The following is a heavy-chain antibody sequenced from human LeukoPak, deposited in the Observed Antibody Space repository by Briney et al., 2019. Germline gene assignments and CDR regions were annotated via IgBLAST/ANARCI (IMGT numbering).Heavy chain of an antibody. Sequence: ASVKVSCKASGYSLTDYYIHWVRQAPGQGLEWMGGIIPIFGTANYAQKFQGRVTITADESTSTAYMELSSLRSEDTAVYYCARVHRSYDAFDIWGQGTMVTVSS. J-gene: IGHJ3*02. CDR3: ARVHRSYDAFDI. CDR1: GYSLTDYY. V-gene: IGHV1-69*13. CDR2: IIPIFGTA.